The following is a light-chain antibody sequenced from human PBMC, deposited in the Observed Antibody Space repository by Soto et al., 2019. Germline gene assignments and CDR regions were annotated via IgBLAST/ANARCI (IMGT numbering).Light chain of an antibody. CDR3: QHYNSWPLS. Sequence: EIVMTPSPATLSVSPVERATLSCRASLSISTHLAWYEQKPGQAPRLLIYGVSTRATGVPARFSGSGSGTEFTLTISSLQSEDFAVYYCQHYNSWPLSFGGGTRLEIK. CDR1: LSISTH. CDR2: GVS. J-gene: IGKJ5*01. V-gene: IGKV3-15*01.